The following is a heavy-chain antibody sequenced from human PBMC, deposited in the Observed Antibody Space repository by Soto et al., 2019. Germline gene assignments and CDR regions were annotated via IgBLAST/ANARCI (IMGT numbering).Heavy chain of an antibody. Sequence: EVQLVESGGGLVQPGGSLRLSCAASGFTFSSYAMHWVRQAPGKGLEYVSAISSNGGSTYYANSVKGRCTISRDNSKNPLYLQMGSLRAEDMAVYYCARGNGGSWYDWYFDYWGQGTLVTVSS. V-gene: IGHV3-64*01. CDR3: ARGNGGSWYDWYFDY. D-gene: IGHD6-13*01. CDR2: ISSNGGST. CDR1: GFTFSSYA. J-gene: IGHJ4*02.